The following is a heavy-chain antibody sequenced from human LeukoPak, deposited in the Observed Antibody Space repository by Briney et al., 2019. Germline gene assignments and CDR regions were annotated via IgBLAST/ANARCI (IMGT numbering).Heavy chain of an antibody. V-gene: IGHV1-24*01. D-gene: IGHD3-16*01. J-gene: IGHJ4*02. CDR3: ATDRRMITFGGGEFDY. CDR1: GYTLTELS. Sequence: ASVKVSCKVSGYTLTELSMHWVRQAPGKGLEWMGGFDPEDGETIYAQKFQGRVTMTGDTSTDTAYMELSSLRSEDTAVYYCATDRRMITFGGGEFDYWGQGTLVTVSS. CDR2: FDPEDGET.